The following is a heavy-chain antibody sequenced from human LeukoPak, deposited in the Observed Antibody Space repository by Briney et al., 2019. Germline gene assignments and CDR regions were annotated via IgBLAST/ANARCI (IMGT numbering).Heavy chain of an antibody. V-gene: IGHV4-59*01. CDR2: IFYSGST. D-gene: IGHD3-22*01. Sequence: PSETLSLTCTVSGGSMSSYYWSWIRQPPGKGLEWIGYIFYSGSTNYNPSLKSRVTISVDTSKNQFSLRLSSVTAADTAVYYCARHRYYYDSSGYYYQPWGQGTLVTVSS. CDR1: GGSMSSYY. CDR3: ARHRYYYDSSGYYYQP. J-gene: IGHJ5*02.